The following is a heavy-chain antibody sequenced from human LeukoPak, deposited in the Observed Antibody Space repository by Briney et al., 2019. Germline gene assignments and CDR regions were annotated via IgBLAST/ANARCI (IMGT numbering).Heavy chain of an antibody. CDR2: IYHSGGT. D-gene: IGHD3-9*01. CDR1: GGSISSSNW. J-gene: IGHJ4*02. Sequence: PSETLSLTCAVSGGSISSSNWWSWVRQPPGKGLEWIGEIYHSGGTNYNPSLKSRVTISVDKSKNQFSLKLSSVTAADTDVYYCARLVQDDILTGYSTYYFDYWGQGTLVTVSS. V-gene: IGHV4-4*02. CDR3: ARLVQDDILTGYSTYYFDY.